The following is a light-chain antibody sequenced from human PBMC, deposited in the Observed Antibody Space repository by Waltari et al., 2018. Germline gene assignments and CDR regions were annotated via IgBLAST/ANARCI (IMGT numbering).Light chain of an antibody. J-gene: IGLJ1*01. V-gene: IGLV2-11*01. Sequence: QSALTQPRSVSGPPGQSVTIPCTGASSDVGGYTYVSGYQQPPGKAPKLMIYDVSKRPSGVPDRFSGSKSGDTASLTISGLRAEDEADYYCCSYAGRYTYVFGTGTKVTVL. CDR2: DVS. CDR3: CSYAGRYTYV. CDR1: SSDVGGYTY.